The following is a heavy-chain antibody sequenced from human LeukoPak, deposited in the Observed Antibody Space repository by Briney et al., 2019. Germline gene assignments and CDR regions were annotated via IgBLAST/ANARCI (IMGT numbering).Heavy chain of an antibody. CDR3: MMDCGGDCRDYYYYGMDV. J-gene: IGHJ6*02. Sequence: GGSLRLSCAASGFTFSSYSMTWVRQAPGKGLEWVSSISSSSSYIYYADSVKGRFTISRDNAKNSLYLQMNSLRAEDTAVYYCMMDCGGDCRDYYYYGMDVWGQGTTVTVSS. CDR2: ISSSSSYI. V-gene: IGHV3-21*01. CDR1: GFTFSSYS. D-gene: IGHD2-21*02.